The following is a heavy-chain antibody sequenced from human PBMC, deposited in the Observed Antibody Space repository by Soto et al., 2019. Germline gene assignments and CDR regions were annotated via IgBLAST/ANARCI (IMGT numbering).Heavy chain of an antibody. CDR1: GYTFTSYG. CDR3: ARVLLTTPLYYYYYGMDV. Sequence: ASVKVSCKAGGYTFTSYGISWVRQAPGQGLEWMGWISAYNGNTNYAQKLQGRVTMTTDTSTSTAYMELRSLRSDDTAVYYCARVLLTTPLYYYYYGMDVWGQGTTVTVSS. V-gene: IGHV1-18*01. D-gene: IGHD4-4*01. J-gene: IGHJ6*02. CDR2: ISAYNGNT.